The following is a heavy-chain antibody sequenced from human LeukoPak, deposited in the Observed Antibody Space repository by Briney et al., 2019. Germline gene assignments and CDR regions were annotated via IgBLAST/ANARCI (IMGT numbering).Heavy chain of an antibody. CDR3: ARLLVYGSGAEAFDY. CDR1: GFTFRAYW. Sequence: GGSLRLSCAASGFTFRAYWMSWVRQAPGKGLEWVANIKQDGSEKYYVDSVRGRFTISIDNAKNSLYLQMNSLRVEDTAVYYCARLLVYGSGAEAFDYWGQGTLVTVS. D-gene: IGHD3-10*01. V-gene: IGHV3-7*01. CDR2: IKQDGSEK. J-gene: IGHJ4*02.